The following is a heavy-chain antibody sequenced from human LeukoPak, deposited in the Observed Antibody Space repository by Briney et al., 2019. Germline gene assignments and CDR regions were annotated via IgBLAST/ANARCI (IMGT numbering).Heavy chain of an antibody. CDR1: GFTFSGSA. Sequence: PGGSLRLSCAASGFTFSGSAMHWVRQASGKGLEWVGRIRSKANSYATAYAASVKGRFTISRDDSKNTAYLQMNSLKTEDTAVYYCTRMTIFGVVTPGAFDSWGQGTMVTVSS. CDR2: IRSKANSYAT. V-gene: IGHV3-73*01. CDR3: TRMTIFGVVTPGAFDS. J-gene: IGHJ3*02. D-gene: IGHD3-3*01.